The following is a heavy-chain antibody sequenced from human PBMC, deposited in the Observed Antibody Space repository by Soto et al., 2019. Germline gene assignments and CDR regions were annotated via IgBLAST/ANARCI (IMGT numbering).Heavy chain of an antibody. Sequence: PGGSLRLSYAASGFTFSTYSMNLVRQAPGKGLEWVSYISSSSSTIFYTDSVKGRFTVSRDNAKNSLYLQMNSLRAEDTAVYFCARADPGGDSYYNYTVLPVRAQVPTGTVS. CDR1: GFTFSTYS. V-gene: IGHV3-48*01. CDR3: ARADPGGDSYYNYTVLPV. CDR2: ISSSSSTI. J-gene: IGHJ6*02. D-gene: IGHD4-4*01.